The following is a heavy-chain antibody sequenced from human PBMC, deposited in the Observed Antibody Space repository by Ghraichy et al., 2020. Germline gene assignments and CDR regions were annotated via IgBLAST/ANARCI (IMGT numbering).Heavy chain of an antibody. CDR2: IYTSGST. CDR1: GGSISSYY. V-gene: IGHV4-4*07. J-gene: IGHJ4*02. D-gene: IGHD3-22*01. Sequence: SETLSLTCTVSGGSISSYYWSWIRQPAGKGLEWIGRIYTSGSTNYNPSLKSRVTMSVDTSKNQFSLKLSSVTAADTAVYYCARDSLGEVGSGYPVYFDYWGQGTLVTVSS. CDR3: ARDSLGEVGSGYPVYFDY.